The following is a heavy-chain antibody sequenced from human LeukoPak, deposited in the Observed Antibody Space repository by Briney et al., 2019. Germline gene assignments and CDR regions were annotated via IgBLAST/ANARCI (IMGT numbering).Heavy chain of an antibody. CDR2: IKQDGSEK. CDR3: ARGITGTTGNVFDY. Sequence: PGGSLRLSCAASGFTFSSYWMSWVRQAPGKGLEWVANIKQDGSEKYYVDSVKGRFTISRDNAKNSLYLQMNSLRAEDTAVYYCARGITGTTGNVFDYWGQGTLVTVSS. D-gene: IGHD1-7*01. CDR1: GFTFSSYW. J-gene: IGHJ4*02. V-gene: IGHV3-7*01.